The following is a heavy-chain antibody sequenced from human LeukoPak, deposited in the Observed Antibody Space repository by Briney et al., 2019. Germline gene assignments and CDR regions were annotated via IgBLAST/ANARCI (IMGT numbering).Heavy chain of an antibody. J-gene: IGHJ4*02. D-gene: IGHD3-10*01. CDR2: ISTSSSYI. CDR1: GFTFSSYS. V-gene: IGHV3-21*01. CDR3: ARVSGTFGELY. Sequence: GSLRLSCAASGFTFSSYSMNWVRQAPGKGLEWVSSISTSSSYIYYADSVKGRFTISRDNAKNSLHLQMNSLRAEDTAVYYCARVSGTFGELYWGQGTLVTVSS.